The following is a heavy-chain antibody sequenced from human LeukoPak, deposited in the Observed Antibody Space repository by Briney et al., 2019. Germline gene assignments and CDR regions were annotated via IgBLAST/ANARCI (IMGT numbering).Heavy chain of an antibody. D-gene: IGHD2-15*01. CDR1: GGSISSYY. J-gene: IGHJ4*02. V-gene: IGHV4-59*12. CDR3: ARDRGGTSAFDY. CDR2: IYYSGST. Sequence: PSETLSLTCTVSGGSISSYYRSWIRQPPGKGLEWIGSIYYSGSTYYNPSLKSRVTISVDTSKNQFSLKLSSVTAADTAVYYCARDRGGTSAFDYWGQGTLVTVSS.